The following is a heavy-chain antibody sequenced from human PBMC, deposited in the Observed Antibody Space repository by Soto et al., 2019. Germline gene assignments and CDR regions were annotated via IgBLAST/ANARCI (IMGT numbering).Heavy chain of an antibody. CDR1: GFTFSSYA. J-gene: IGHJ4*02. CDR3: ARGVDVAAALYFDY. CDR2: IICSGGST. Sequence: GGSLRLSCAASGFTFSSYAMSWVRQAPGKGLEWVSAIICSGGSTYYADSVKGRFTISRHNSKNTLYLQMNSLRAEDTAVYYCARGVDVAAALYFDYWGQGTLVTVSS. D-gene: IGHD6-13*01. V-gene: IGHV3-23*01.